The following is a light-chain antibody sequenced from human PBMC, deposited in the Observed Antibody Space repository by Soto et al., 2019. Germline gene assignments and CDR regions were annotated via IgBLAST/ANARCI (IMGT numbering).Light chain of an antibody. CDR1: QTLINNY. Sequence: EIVLTQSPGTLSLSPGERATLSCRASQTLINNYLAWYQQKPGQAPRLLIYGASRRATGIPDRFSGSGSGTDFTLSISRLEPEDFEVYFCEQYAISHPRFGKGTKVDI. CDR3: EQYAISHPR. CDR2: GAS. V-gene: IGKV3-20*01. J-gene: IGKJ1*01.